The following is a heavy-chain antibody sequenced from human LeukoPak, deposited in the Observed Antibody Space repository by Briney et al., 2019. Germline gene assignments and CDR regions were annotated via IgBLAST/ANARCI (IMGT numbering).Heavy chain of an antibody. Sequence: ASVKVSCKASGYTFTSYGISWVRQAPGQGLEWMGWISAYNGNTNYAQKLQGRATMTTDTSTSTAYMELRSLRSDDTAVYYCARTPHRYFDWSRYYYGMDVWGQGTTVTVSS. V-gene: IGHV1-18*01. CDR3: ARTPHRYFDWSRYYYGMDV. CDR1: GYTFTSYG. CDR2: ISAYNGNT. D-gene: IGHD3-9*01. J-gene: IGHJ6*02.